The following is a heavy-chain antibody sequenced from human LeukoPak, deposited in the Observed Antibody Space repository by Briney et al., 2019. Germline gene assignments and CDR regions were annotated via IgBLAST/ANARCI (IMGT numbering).Heavy chain of an antibody. D-gene: IGHD2-15*01. Sequence: GGSLRLSCAASGFTFSDYGIHWVRRAPGKGLEWVAVIWSDGSNKYYADSVKGRFTISRDNAKNTLYLQMNSLRAEDTAVYYCARVAGGYCSGGSCYGIFSGLDVWGQGTTVTVSS. CDR3: ARVAGGYCSGGSCYGIFSGLDV. CDR1: GFTFSDYG. J-gene: IGHJ6*02. V-gene: IGHV3-33*01. CDR2: IWSDGSNK.